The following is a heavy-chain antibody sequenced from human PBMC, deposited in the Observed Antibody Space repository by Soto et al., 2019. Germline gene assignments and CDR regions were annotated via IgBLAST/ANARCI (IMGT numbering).Heavy chain of an antibody. Sequence: GGSLRLSCAASEFTFRSYGMHWVRQAPGKGLQWVTSTSYDGSNKNYADSVRGRFTVSRDNSKNTLYLHMNSLRAGDTAVYYCVTDQVADGRYYGWYELFFWGQGTLVTVSS. J-gene: IGHJ1*01. V-gene: IGHV3-30*03. CDR2: TSYDGSNK. CDR1: EFTFRSYG. D-gene: IGHD3-10*01. CDR3: VTDQVADGRYYGWYELFF.